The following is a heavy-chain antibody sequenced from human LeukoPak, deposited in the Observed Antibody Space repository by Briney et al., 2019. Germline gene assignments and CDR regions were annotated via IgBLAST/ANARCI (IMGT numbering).Heavy chain of an antibody. Sequence: GESLKISCRGSGYNFTTYWIGWVRQMPGKGLEWMGIIYPGDSDTRYSPSFQGQVTISADKSISTAYLQRSSLKASDTAIYYCARMGWDCSSTSCYLGWFDPWGQGTPVTVSS. CDR2: IYPGDSDT. CDR1: GYNFTTYW. D-gene: IGHD2-2*01. J-gene: IGHJ5*02. CDR3: ARMGWDCSSTSCYLGWFDP. V-gene: IGHV5-51*01.